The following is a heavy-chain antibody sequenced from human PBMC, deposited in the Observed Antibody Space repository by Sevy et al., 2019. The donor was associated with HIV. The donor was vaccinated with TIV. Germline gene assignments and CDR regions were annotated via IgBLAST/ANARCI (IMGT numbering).Heavy chain of an antibody. Sequence: SGPTLVNPTQTLTLTCTFSGFSLSTSGMCVSWIRQPPGKALEWLARIDWDDEKYYSTSLKTRLTISKDASKNQVVLTMTNMDPVDTATYYCARIGSGSYSVSDYFDYWGQGTLVTVSS. J-gene: IGHJ4*02. V-gene: IGHV2-70*11. CDR1: GFSLSTSGMC. CDR3: ARIGSGSYSVSDYFDY. D-gene: IGHD1-26*01. CDR2: IDWDDEK.